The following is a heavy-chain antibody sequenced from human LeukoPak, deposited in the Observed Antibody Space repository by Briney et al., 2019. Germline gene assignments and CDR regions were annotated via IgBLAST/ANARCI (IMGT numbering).Heavy chain of an antibody. J-gene: IGHJ4*02. CDR2: ISYDGSNK. Sequence: GRSLRLSCAASGFTFSSYAMHWVRQAPGKGLEWVAVISYDGSNKYYADSVKGRFTISRDNSKNTLYLQMNSLRAEDTAVYYCARDRREYIAAAGPPDFDYWGQGTLVTVSS. V-gene: IGHV3-30-3*01. CDR1: GFTFSSYA. D-gene: IGHD6-13*01. CDR3: ARDRREYIAAAGPPDFDY.